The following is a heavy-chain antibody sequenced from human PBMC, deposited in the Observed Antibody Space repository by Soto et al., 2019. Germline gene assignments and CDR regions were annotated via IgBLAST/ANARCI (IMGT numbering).Heavy chain of an antibody. CDR3: ARGSSDYDSSGYYPYYFDY. CDR1: GGSFSGYY. J-gene: IGHJ4*02. V-gene: IGHV4-34*01. D-gene: IGHD3-22*01. CDR2: INHSGST. Sequence: QVQLQQWGAGLLKPSETLSLTCAVYGGSFSGYYWSWIRQPPGKGLEWIGEINHSGSTNYNPSLKSRVTISVDTSKNQFSLKLSSVTAADTAVYYCARGSSDYDSSGYYPYYFDYWGQGTLVTVSS.